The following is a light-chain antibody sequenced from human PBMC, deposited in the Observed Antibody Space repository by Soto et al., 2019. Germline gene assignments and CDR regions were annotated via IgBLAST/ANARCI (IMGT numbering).Light chain of an antibody. CDR3: QKCKVAPFT. Sequence: DIQMTQSPSALSASVGDRVTITCRASQTIRSWLAWYQQKPGKVPKLLIYAASTLQSGVPSRFSGSGSGTDFTLTISSLQPEDVATYYCQKCKVAPFTFGGGTKVEIK. CDR2: AAS. J-gene: IGKJ4*01. V-gene: IGKV1-27*01. CDR1: QTIRSW.